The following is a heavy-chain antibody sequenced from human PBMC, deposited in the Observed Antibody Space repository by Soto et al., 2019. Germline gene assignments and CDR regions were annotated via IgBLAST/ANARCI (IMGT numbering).Heavy chain of an antibody. CDR3: ARGVDYGGFFDY. Sequence: GGSLRLSCAASGFTFSSYAMHWVRQAPGKGLEWVAVISYDGSNKYYADSVKGRFTISRDNSKNTLYLQMNSLRAEDTAVYYCARGVDYGGFFDYWGQGTLVTVSS. CDR2: ISYDGSNK. J-gene: IGHJ4*02. D-gene: IGHD4-17*01. CDR1: GFTFSSYA. V-gene: IGHV3-30-3*01.